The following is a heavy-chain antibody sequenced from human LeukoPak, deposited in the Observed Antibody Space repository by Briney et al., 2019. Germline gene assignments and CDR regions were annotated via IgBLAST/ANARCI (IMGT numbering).Heavy chain of an antibody. V-gene: IGHV4-34*01. Sequence: SETLSLTCAVYGGSFSGYYWSWIRQPPGKGLEWIGEINHSGSTNYNPSLKSRVTISVDTSKNQFSLKLSSGTAADTAVYYCARVGIQLWLTTYYFDYWGQGTLVTVSS. CDR2: INHSGST. D-gene: IGHD5-18*01. J-gene: IGHJ4*02. CDR1: GGSFSGYY. CDR3: ARVGIQLWLTTYYFDY.